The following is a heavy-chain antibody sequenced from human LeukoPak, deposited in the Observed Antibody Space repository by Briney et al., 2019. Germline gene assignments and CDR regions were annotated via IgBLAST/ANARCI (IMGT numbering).Heavy chain of an antibody. V-gene: IGHV4-59*08. J-gene: IGHJ4*02. D-gene: IGHD6-13*01. CDR1: GGSISSYD. Sequence: SETLSLTCTVSGGSISSYDWSWIRQPPGKGLEWIGYIYYSGSTNYNPSLKSRVTISVDTSKNQFSLKLSSVTAADTAVYYCARLIAAAGTRYDYWGQGTLVTVSS. CDR3: ARLIAAAGTRYDY. CDR2: IYYSGST.